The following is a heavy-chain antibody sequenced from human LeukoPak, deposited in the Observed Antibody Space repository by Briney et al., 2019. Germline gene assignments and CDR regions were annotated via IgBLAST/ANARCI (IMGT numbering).Heavy chain of an antibody. CDR2: IYYTGST. V-gene: IGHV4-59*08. CDR1: GGSISSLC. J-gene: IGHJ4*02. Sequence: PSETLSLTCCVSGGSISSLCWSWIRQPPGKGLEWIGYIYYTGSTNYNPSLKSRVTMFVDMSKNQFSLRLSSVTAADTAVYYCARHRAYSSSSPFDYWGQGTLVTVSS. CDR3: ARHRAYSSSSPFDY. D-gene: IGHD6-6*01.